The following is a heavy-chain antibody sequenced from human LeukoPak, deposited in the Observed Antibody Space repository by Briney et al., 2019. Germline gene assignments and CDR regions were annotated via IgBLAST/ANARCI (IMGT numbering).Heavy chain of an antibody. CDR2: IYSGGST. J-gene: IGHJ4*02. V-gene: IGHV3-66*01. CDR3: ARVDGSGSYFLRGFAFDY. D-gene: IGHD3-10*01. Sequence: PGGSLRLSCAASGFTVSSNYMSWVRQAPGRGLEWVSVIYSGGSTYYADSVKGRFTISRDNSKNTLYLQMNSLRAEDTAVYYCARVDGSGSYFLRGFAFDYWGQGTLVTVSS. CDR1: GFTVSSNY.